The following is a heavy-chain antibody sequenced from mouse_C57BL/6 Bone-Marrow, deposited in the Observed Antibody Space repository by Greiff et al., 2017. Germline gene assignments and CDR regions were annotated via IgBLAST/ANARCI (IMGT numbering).Heavy chain of an antibody. CDR1: GFTFSDYG. V-gene: IGHV5-17*01. Sequence: DVMLVESGGGLVKPGGSLKLSCAASGFTFSDYGLHWVRQAPEKGLVWVAYISSGSSPIYYAHTVKGRLTISRDNAKNTLFLQMTSLRSEDTAMYYCARQRGAMDYWGQGTSVTVSS. CDR2: ISSGSSPI. J-gene: IGHJ4*01. CDR3: ARQRGAMDY.